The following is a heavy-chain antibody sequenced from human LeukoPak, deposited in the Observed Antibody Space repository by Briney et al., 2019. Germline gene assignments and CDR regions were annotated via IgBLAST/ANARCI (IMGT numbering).Heavy chain of an antibody. CDR1: GGSISTYY. D-gene: IGHD2-15*01. Sequence: SETLSLTCTVSGGSISTYYWSWIRQPPGKGLAWIGYVYYGGSTSYSPSLKSRVTISVDTSKSQFSLKLCSVTAADTAVYYCARGRGCSGGSCYADYWGQGTLVTVSS. J-gene: IGHJ4*02. V-gene: IGHV4-59*01. CDR3: ARGRGCSGGSCYADY. CDR2: VYYGGST.